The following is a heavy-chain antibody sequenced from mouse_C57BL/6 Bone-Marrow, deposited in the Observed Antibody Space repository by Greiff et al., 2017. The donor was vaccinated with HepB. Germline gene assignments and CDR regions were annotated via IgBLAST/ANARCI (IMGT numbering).Heavy chain of an antibody. J-gene: IGHJ3*01. V-gene: IGHV5-4*03. CDR1: GFTFSSYA. D-gene: IGHD4-1*01. CDR3: ARHETGTFAY. CDR2: ISDGGSYT. Sequence: EVKLVESGGGLVKPGGSLKLSCAASGFTFSSYAMSWVRQTPEKRLEWVATISDGGSYTYYPDNVKGRFTISRDNAKNNLYLQMSHLKSEDTAMYYCARHETGTFAYWGQGTLVTVSA.